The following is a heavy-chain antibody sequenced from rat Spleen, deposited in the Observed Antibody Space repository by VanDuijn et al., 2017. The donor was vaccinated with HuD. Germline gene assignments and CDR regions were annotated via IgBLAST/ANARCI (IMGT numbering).Heavy chain of an antibody. CDR2: ISYDGSST. Sequence: EVQLVESDGGLVQPGRSLKLSCAASGFPFIDYNMAWFSQAPTMGLEWVATISYDGSSTYYRDSVKGRFTISRDNAKSTLYLQMDSLRSEDTATYYCTRLYYGNWFAFWGQGTLVTVSS. CDR3: TRLYYGNWFAF. CDR1: GFPFIDYN. V-gene: IGHV5-29*01. J-gene: IGHJ3*01. D-gene: IGHD1-6*01.